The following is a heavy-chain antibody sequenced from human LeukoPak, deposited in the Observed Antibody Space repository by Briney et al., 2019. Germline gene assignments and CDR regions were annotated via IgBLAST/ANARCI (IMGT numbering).Heavy chain of an antibody. CDR3: ARGAFIVGATNWFDP. CDR2: IYYSGST. CDR1: GGSISSSSYY. Sequence: SETLSLTCTVSGGSISSSSYYWGWIRQPPGKGLEWIGSIYYSGSTYYNPSLKSRVTISVDTSKNQFSLKLSSVTAADTAVYYCARGAFIVGATNWFDPWGQGTLVTVSS. V-gene: IGHV4-39*07. D-gene: IGHD1-26*01. J-gene: IGHJ5*02.